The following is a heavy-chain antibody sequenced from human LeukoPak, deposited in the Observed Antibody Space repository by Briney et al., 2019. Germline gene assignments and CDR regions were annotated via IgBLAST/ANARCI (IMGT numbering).Heavy chain of an antibody. CDR2: TYYRSKWYN. Sequence: SQTLPLTCAISGDSVSSNSAAWNWFRQSPSRGLEWLGRTYYRSKWYNDYAVSVKSRITINPDTSKNQFSLQLNSVTPEDTAVYYCARSWLYWYFDLWGRGTLVTVSS. CDR3: ARSWLYWYFDL. CDR1: GDSVSSNSAA. D-gene: IGHD5-12*01. V-gene: IGHV6-1*01. J-gene: IGHJ2*01.